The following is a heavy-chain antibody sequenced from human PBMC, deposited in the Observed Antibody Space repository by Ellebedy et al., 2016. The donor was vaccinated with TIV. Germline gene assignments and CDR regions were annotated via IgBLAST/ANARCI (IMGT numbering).Heavy chain of an antibody. D-gene: IGHD1-26*01. Sequence: GGSLRLXXAASGFSFTTYGMQWVRQAPGKGLEWVAVVSTAGTTKYYGESVKGRFTISRDNSKDTVYLQMDSLRAEDTAFYYWAKERYSGGYGGDFDNWGRGNLVTVSS. V-gene: IGHV3-30*18. CDR3: AKERYSGGYGGDFDN. CDR2: VSTAGTTK. J-gene: IGHJ4*01. CDR1: GFSFTTYG.